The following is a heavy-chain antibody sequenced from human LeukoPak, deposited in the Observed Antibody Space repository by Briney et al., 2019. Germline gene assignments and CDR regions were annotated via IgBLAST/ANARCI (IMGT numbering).Heavy chain of an antibody. Sequence: SETLSLTCTVSGGSISSYYWSWIRQSPGKGLEWIGFIHASGSTVYNPSLESRVTFSIGSPKNHFFLRMTSVTAAGTAVYYCARGAALVTHKYFDYWGPGTLVTVSS. D-gene: IGHD5-18*01. J-gene: IGHJ4*02. CDR2: IHASGST. CDR1: GGSISSYY. CDR3: ARGAALVTHKYFDY. V-gene: IGHV4-4*08.